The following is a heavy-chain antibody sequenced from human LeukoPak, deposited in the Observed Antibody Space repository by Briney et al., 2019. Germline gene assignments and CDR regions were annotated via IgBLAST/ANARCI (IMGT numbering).Heavy chain of an antibody. J-gene: IGHJ4*02. V-gene: IGHV3-21*01. D-gene: IGHD6-13*01. CDR1: GFTFSSYS. CDR3: AGFIAAAGTAFY. CDR2: ISSSSSYI. Sequence: GGSLRLSCAASGFTFSSYSMKWVRQAPGKGLEWVSSISSSSSYIYYADSVKGRFTISRDNAKNSLYLQMNSLRAEDTAVYYCAGFIAAAGTAFYWGQGTLVTVSS.